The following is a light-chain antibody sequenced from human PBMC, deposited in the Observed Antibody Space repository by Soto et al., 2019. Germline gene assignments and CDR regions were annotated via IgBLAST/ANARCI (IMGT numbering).Light chain of an antibody. J-gene: IGLJ2*01. Sequence: QSVLTQPPSVSGAPGQRVTISCTGSSSNIGAGYDVHWYQQLPGTAPKLLIYANINRPAGVPDRFSGSKSGTSASLAITGLQAEDEADYYCQSYDSSLSLVVFGGGTKLTVL. CDR3: QSYDSSLSLVV. V-gene: IGLV1-40*01. CDR1: SSNIGAGYD. CDR2: ANI.